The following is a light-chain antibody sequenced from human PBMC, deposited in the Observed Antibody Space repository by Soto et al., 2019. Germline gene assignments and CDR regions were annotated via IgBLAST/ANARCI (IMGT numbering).Light chain of an antibody. Sequence: QSVLTQPPSVSGAPGQRVTISCTGRSSNIGAGYDVHWYQQLPGTAPKLLIYGNINRPSGVPDRFSGSKSGTSASLAITGLQADDEADYYCQSYDSSLSGWVFGGGTKVTVL. J-gene: IGLJ3*02. CDR2: GNI. V-gene: IGLV1-40*01. CDR1: SSNIGAGYD. CDR3: QSYDSSLSGWV.